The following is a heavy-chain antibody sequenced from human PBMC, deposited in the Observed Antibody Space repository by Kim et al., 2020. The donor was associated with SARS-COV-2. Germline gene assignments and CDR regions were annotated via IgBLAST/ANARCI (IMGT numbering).Heavy chain of an antibody. CDR3: AKEWGGRVEMATITLMTID. J-gene: IGHJ4*02. CDR1: GFTFSSYA. CDR2: ISGSGGST. V-gene: IGHV3-23*01. Sequence: GGSLRLSCAASGFTFSSYAMSWVRQAPGKGLEWVSAISGSGGSTYYADSVKGRFTISRDNSKNTLYLQMNSLRAEDTAVYYCAKEWGGRVEMATITLMTIDWGQGTLVTVSS. D-gene: IGHD5-12*01.